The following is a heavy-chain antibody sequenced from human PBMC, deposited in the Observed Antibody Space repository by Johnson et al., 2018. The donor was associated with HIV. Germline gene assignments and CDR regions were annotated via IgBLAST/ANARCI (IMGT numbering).Heavy chain of an antibody. CDR3: ARDHSRDEAFDI. CDR2: IYSGGST. V-gene: IGHV3-66*01. D-gene: IGHD5-24*01. Sequence: MMLVESGGGLVQPGGSLRLSCAASGFTVSSNYMSWVRQAPGKGLEWVSVIYSGGSTYYADSVKGRFTISRDNSKNTLYLQMNSLRAEDTAVYHCARDHSRDEAFDIWGQGTMVTVSS. CDR1: GFTVSSNY. J-gene: IGHJ3*02.